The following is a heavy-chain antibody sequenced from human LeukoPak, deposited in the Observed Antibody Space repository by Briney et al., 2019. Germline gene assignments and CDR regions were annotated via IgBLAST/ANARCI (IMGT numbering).Heavy chain of an antibody. J-gene: IGHJ6*02. CDR2: IYHSGST. Sequence: PSGTLSLTCAVSGGSISSSNWWSWVRQPPGKGLDWIGEIYHSGSTNYNPSLKSRVTISVDKSKNQFSLKLSSVTAADTAVYYCARVLFPREEYYYYGMDVWGQGTTVTVSS. D-gene: IGHD2-21*01. V-gene: IGHV4-4*02. CDR3: ARVLFPREEYYYYGMDV. CDR1: GGSISSSNW.